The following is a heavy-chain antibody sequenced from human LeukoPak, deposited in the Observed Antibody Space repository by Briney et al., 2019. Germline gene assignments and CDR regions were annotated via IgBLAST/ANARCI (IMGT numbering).Heavy chain of an antibody. CDR1: GYTFTGYY. Sequence: ASVKVPCKASGYTFTGYYMHWVRQAPGQGLEWMGWINPNSGGTNYAQKFQGRVTLTRDTSIITAYMELSRLRSDDTAVYYCARESGACSGGTCYSNWFDPWGQGTLVTVSS. CDR3: ARESGACSGGTCYSNWFDP. D-gene: IGHD2-15*01. J-gene: IGHJ5*02. V-gene: IGHV1-2*02. CDR2: INPNSGGT.